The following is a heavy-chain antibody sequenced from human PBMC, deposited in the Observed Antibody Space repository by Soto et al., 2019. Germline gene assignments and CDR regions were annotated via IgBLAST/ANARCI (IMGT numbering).Heavy chain of an antibody. D-gene: IGHD6-13*01. CDR1: GFMFSAYD. CDR3: AKNPIAAAGRVDY. CDR2: ISFDGITK. Sequence: QVHLVESGGGVVQPGRSLRLSCAASGFMFSAYDRQWVRQAPGKGLPWVGFISFDGITKYYADSVKGRLTISRDNSKNTLYLQMNNLRAEDTAVYFCAKNPIAAAGRVDYWGQGSLVTVSS. J-gene: IGHJ4*02. V-gene: IGHV3-30*18.